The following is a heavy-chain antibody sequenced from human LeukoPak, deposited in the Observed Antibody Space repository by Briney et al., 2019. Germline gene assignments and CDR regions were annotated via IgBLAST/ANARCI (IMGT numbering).Heavy chain of an antibody. J-gene: IGHJ3*02. D-gene: IGHD4-17*01. Sequence: GGSLRLSCAASGFTFTKYWMTWVRQVPGKGLDWVAHMKPDGSQKYYVDSVKGRFTISSDSAMNSLYLQMNSLRAEDTAVYYCAKGGMTTVTTDAFDIWGQGTMVTVSS. CDR3: AKGGMTTVTTDAFDI. CDR1: GFTFTKYW. CDR2: MKPDGSQK. V-gene: IGHV3-7*05.